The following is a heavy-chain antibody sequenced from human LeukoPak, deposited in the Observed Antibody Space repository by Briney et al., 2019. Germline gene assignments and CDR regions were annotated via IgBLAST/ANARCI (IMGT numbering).Heavy chain of an antibody. D-gene: IGHD3-10*01. CDR1: GFTFSLYG. CDR2: ISEDTSII. Sequence: GGSPRLSCAASGFTFSLYGMNWVRQAPGKGLEWVSYISEDTSIIHYADSVKGRFTISRDNAKNSLYLQMSSLRVVDTAVYYCATTGVRRDNWFDPWGQGTLVTVSS. CDR3: ATTGVRRDNWFDP. V-gene: IGHV3-48*01. J-gene: IGHJ5*02.